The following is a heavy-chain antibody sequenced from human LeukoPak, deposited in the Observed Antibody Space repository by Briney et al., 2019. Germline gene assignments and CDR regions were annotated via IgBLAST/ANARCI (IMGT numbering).Heavy chain of an antibody. CDR1: GHTLTVHY. J-gene: IGHJ1*01. D-gene: IGHD1-1*01. CDR2: ITLHSGDT. V-gene: IGHV1-2*02. Sequence: GASVKVSCKASGHTLTVHYIHWVRQGPGQGLEWLGWITLHSGDTHYAQKYQGRLTMTSDTSISTGYMELSTLQFDDTAVYYCARGGQLGLDNWGQGTLVTVSS. CDR3: ARGGQLGLDN.